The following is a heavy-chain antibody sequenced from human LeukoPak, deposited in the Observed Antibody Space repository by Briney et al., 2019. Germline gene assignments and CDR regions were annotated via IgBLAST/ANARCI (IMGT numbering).Heavy chain of an antibody. J-gene: IGHJ4*02. CDR2: IYSSGST. CDR1: GGSISSYY. Sequence: PSETLSLTCTVSGGSISSYYWSWIRQPPGKGLEWIGYIYSSGSTNYNPSLKSRVTISVDTSKNQFSLKLSSVTAADTAVYYCAGRGYSYGNDYWGQGTLVTVSS. D-gene: IGHD5-18*01. V-gene: IGHV4-59*01. CDR3: AGRGYSYGNDY.